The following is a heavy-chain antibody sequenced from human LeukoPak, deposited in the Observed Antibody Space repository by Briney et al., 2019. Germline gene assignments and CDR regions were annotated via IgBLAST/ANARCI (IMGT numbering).Heavy chain of an antibody. CDR1: GGTFSSYA. J-gene: IGHJ6*03. CDR3: ARGEIEMATIYYYYMDV. CDR2: IIPIFGTA. V-gene: IGHV1-69*05. Sequence: SVTVSCKASGGTFSSYAISWVRQAPGQGLEWMGGIIPIFGTANYAQKFQGRVTITTDESTSTAYMELSSLRSEDTAVYYCARGEIEMATIYYYYMDVWGKGTTVTVSS. D-gene: IGHD5-24*01.